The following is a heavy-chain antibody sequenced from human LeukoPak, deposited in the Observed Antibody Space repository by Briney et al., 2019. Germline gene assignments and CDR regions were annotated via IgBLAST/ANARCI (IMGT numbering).Heavy chain of an antibody. J-gene: IGHJ4*02. CDR3: ARVVCTSCYLN. CDR1: GGSISNYY. CDR2: IYYSGST. Sequence: SETLSLTCTVSGGSISNYYWSWIRQPPGKGLEWIGCIYYSGSTNYNPSLKSRVTISVDTSKNQFSLKLSSVTAADTAVYYCARVVCTSCYLNWGQGTLVTVSS. V-gene: IGHV4-59*01. D-gene: IGHD2-2*01.